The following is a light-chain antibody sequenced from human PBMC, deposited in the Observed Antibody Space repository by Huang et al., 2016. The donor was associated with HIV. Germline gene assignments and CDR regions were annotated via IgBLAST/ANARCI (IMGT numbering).Light chain of an antibody. CDR2: GAS. CDR1: PSVSSSY. CDR3: QQYSSSIT. J-gene: IGKJ5*01. Sequence: EIVLTQSPGTLSLSPGERATLSCRASPSVSSSYLAWYQLPPGQAPRLLIYGASSRATGIPDRFSGNGSGTDFTLTISRLEPEDFAMYYCQQYSSSITFGQGSRLEIK. V-gene: IGKV3-20*01.